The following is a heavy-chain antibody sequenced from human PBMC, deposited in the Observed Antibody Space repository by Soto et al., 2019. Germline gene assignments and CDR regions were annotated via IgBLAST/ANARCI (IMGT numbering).Heavy chain of an antibody. CDR1: GYTFTSYA. J-gene: IGHJ4*02. D-gene: IGHD3-22*01. CDR2: INAGNGNT. CDR3: ARNYYYDSSGDYYFDY. Sequence: VASVKVSCKASGYTFTSYAMHWVRQAPGQRLEWMGWINAGNGNTKYSQKFQGRVTITRDTSASKAYMELSSLRSEDTAVYYCARNYYYDSSGDYYFDYWGQGTLVTVSS. V-gene: IGHV1-3*01.